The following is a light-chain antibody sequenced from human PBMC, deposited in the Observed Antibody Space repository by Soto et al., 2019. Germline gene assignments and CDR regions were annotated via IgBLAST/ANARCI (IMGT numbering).Light chain of an antibody. Sequence: DIQMTQSSSSVSASVGDRVTITCRASQGISSWLAWYQQKPGKAPKLLIYAASSLQSGVSSMFSGSGSGTDFTLTIRSLQPEDCATCYCQLANSFTSSTFGPGTRLEIK. J-gene: IGKJ5*01. V-gene: IGKV1-12*02. CDR2: AAS. CDR3: QLANSFTSST. CDR1: QGISSW.